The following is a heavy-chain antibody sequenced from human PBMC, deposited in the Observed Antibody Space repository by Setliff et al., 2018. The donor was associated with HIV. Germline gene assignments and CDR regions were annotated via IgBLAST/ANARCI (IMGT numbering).Heavy chain of an antibody. J-gene: IGHJ6*02. Sequence: PSETLSLTCNVSGFSFRNSFYNWGWIRQPPGKGLEWIGEIYHSEYTNYNASLKSRVPMSVDKSKNQFSLKLTSVTAADTAVYYCARGHCRGTNCYGVDYYGMDVWGQGTTVTVSS. D-gene: IGHD2-2*01. CDR1: GFSFRNSFYN. CDR2: IYHSEYT. V-gene: IGHV4-39*07. CDR3: ARGHCRGTNCYGVDYYGMDV.